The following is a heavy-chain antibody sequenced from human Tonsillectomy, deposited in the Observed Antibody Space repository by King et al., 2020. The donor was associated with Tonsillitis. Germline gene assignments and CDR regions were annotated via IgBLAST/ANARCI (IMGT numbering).Heavy chain of an antibody. D-gene: IGHD4-17*01. V-gene: IGHV3-23*04. CDR3: VKARLGDYEADS. CDR2: LSVSGRTT. CDR1: GFTFSNYG. J-gene: IGHJ5*01. Sequence: VQLVESGGGLVQPGGSLRLSCAASGFTFSNYGMSWLRQAPGKGLEWVSTLSVSGRTTYYANSVKGRFTISRDNSRDMVYLQMNSLRAEDTAIYYCVKARLGDYEADSWGQGILVTVSS.